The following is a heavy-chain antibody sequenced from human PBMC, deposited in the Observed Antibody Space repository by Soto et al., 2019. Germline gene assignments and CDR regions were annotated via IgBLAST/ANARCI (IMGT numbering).Heavy chain of an antibody. CDR1: GGSISSGGYY. J-gene: IGHJ4*02. Sequence: PSETLSLTCTVSGGSISSGGYYWSWIRQHPGKGLEWIGYIYYSGSTYYNPSLKSRVTISVDTSKNQFSLKLSSVTAADTAVYYCARVRAARTALVDYWGQGTLVTVSS. D-gene: IGHD6-6*01. CDR2: IYYSGST. V-gene: IGHV4-31*03. CDR3: ARVRAARTALVDY.